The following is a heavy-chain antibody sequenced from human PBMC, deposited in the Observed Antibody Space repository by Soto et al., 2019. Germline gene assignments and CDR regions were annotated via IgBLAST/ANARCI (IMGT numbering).Heavy chain of an antibody. Sequence: PGGSLRLSCAASGFTFSSYSMNWVRQAPGKGLEWVSSISSSSSYIYYADSVKGRFTISRDNAKSSLYLQMNSLRAEDTAVYYCATYYYDSSGYYYKEWAFDYWGQGTLVTVSS. CDR2: ISSSSSYI. V-gene: IGHV3-21*01. J-gene: IGHJ4*02. D-gene: IGHD3-22*01. CDR1: GFTFSSYS. CDR3: ATYYYDSSGYYYKEWAFDY.